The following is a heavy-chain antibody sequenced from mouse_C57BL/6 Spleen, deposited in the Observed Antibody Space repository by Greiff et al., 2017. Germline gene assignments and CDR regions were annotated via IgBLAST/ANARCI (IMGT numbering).Heavy chain of an antibody. J-gene: IGHJ2*01. CDR2: INPSSGYT. V-gene: IGHV1-7*01. CDR3: ARSYGNRGYYFDY. D-gene: IGHD2-1*01. CDR1: GYTFTSYW. Sequence: QVQLQQSGAELAKPGASVKLSCKASGYTFTSYWMHWVKQRPGQGLEWIGYINPSSGYTKYNQKFKDKATLTADKSSSTAYMQQSSLTYEDSAVYYCARSYGNRGYYFDYWGQGTTLTVSS.